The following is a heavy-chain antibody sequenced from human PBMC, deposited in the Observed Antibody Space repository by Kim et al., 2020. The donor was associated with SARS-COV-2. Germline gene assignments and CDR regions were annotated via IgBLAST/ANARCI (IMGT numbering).Heavy chain of an antibody. CDR3: SSHTWSGYLTVDS. Sequence: SETLSLTCTVSGGSIISSAYYWGWIRQPPGKGLQWIGSIYYSGITYYNPSLKSRVAISIATSKNQFSLKLTSVAAADTAVYHCSSHTWSGYLTVDSLGQG. J-gene: IGHJ4*02. CDR1: GGSIISSAYY. V-gene: IGHV4-39*01. CDR2: IYYSGIT. D-gene: IGHD3-3*01.